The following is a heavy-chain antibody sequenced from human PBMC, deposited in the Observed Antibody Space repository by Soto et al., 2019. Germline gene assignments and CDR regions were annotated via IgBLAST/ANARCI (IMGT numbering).Heavy chain of an antibody. Sequence: ASVKVSCKASGGTFSSYAISWVRQAPGQGLEWMGGIIPIFGTANYAQKFQGRVTITADESTSTAYMELSSLRSEDTAVYYCARAVRDYDFWSGSLLYYGMDVWGQGTTVTVS. J-gene: IGHJ6*02. CDR1: GGTFSSYA. CDR3: ARAVRDYDFWSGSLLYYGMDV. D-gene: IGHD3-3*01. V-gene: IGHV1-69*13. CDR2: IIPIFGTA.